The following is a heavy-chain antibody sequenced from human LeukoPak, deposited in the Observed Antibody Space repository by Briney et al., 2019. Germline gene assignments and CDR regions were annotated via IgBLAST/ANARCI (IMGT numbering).Heavy chain of an antibody. CDR2: IYPGDSDT. CDR1: GYSFTSYW. Sequence: EESLKISCEGSGYSFTSYWIGWVRQMPGKGLEWMGIIYPGDSDTRYSPSFQGQVTISADKSISTAYLQWSSLKASDTAMYYCARRYYYDSSGYFIDYWGQGTLVTVSS. J-gene: IGHJ4*02. D-gene: IGHD3-22*01. V-gene: IGHV5-51*01. CDR3: ARRYYYDSSGYFIDY.